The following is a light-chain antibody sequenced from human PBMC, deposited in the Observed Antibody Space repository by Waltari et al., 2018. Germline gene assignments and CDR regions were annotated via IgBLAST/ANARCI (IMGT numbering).Light chain of an antibody. CDR1: SSDVGGFNL. CDR2: EVT. Sequence: QSALTQPPSVSGSPGQAVTISCTGTSSDVGGFNLFSWYQQPPGTAPKVMIYEVTNRPSGVPDRFSGSKSGNTASLIISGLQAEDEADYYCSSYTSTNTWVFGGGTKLTVL. V-gene: IGLV2-18*02. J-gene: IGLJ3*02. CDR3: SSYTSTNTWV.